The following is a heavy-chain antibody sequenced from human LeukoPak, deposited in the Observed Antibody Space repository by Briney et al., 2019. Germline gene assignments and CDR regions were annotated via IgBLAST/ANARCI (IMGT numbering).Heavy chain of an antibody. CDR3: AGGLTVGYGSSGYYPIYYYYYMDV. D-gene: IGHD3-22*01. V-gene: IGHV4-34*01. J-gene: IGHJ6*03. CDR2: INHSGST. Sequence: PSETLSLTCAVYGGSFSGYYWSWIRQPPGKGLEWIGEINHSGSTNYNPSLKSRVTISVDTSKNQFSLKLSSVTAADTAVYYCAGGLTVGYGSSGYYPIYYYYYMDVWGKGTTVTVSS. CDR1: GGSFSGYY.